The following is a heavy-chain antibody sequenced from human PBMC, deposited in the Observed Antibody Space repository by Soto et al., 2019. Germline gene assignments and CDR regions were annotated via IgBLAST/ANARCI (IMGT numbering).Heavy chain of an antibody. D-gene: IGHD6-13*01. V-gene: IGHV4-4*07. CDR1: AGTISTHY. Sequence: PSETLSLTCTVSAGTISTHYWSWIRQPAGKGLEWIGRIYSSGTTNYNPSLKRRVTMSVDPSKNQFSLRLSSVTAADTAVYYCTRAGIAGYYYALDVWGQGTTVTV. CDR3: TRAGIAGYYYALDV. CDR2: IYSSGTT. J-gene: IGHJ6*02.